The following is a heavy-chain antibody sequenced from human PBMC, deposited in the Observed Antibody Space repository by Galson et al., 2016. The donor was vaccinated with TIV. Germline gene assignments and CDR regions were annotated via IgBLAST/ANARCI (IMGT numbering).Heavy chain of an antibody. V-gene: IGHV2-70*11. CDR2: IDWDGDK. J-gene: IGHJ2*01. CDR1: GFSLNSDGMC. CDR3: VRTPYGDSFGWYFDL. Sequence: PALVKPTQTLTLTCTFSGFSLNSDGMCVSWIRQPPGKALEWLARIDWDGDKYYSTFLQTRLTISKDTSKNQVVLTMTIMDPVDTATYYCVRTPYGDSFGWYFDLWGRGTLVTVSS. D-gene: IGHD4-17*01.